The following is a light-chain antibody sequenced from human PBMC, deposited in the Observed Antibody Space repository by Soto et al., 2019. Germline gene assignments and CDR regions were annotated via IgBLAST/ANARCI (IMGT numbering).Light chain of an antibody. CDR2: GAS. J-gene: IGKJ1*01. V-gene: IGKV3D-15*01. CDR1: QSISAKH. Sequence: EIVLTQSPGLLSSSPGETAILSCRASQSISAKHLAWYQLRPGQSPRLLIYGASGRATGVPGRFSGSGSGTEFTLTISSLQSDDFAVYYCQQYNTWPWTFGQGTKVDIK. CDR3: QQYNTWPWT.